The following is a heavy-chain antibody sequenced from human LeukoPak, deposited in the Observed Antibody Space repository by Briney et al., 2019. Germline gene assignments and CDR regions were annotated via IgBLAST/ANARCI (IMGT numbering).Heavy chain of an antibody. V-gene: IGHV1-69*05. Sequence: SVKVSCKASGGTFSSYAISWVRQAPGQGLEWMGGIIPIFGTANYARKFQERVTITRDMSTSTAHMELSSLRSEDTAVYYCAAELDDDIMTGYSQPWGQGTLVTVSS. J-gene: IGHJ5*02. D-gene: IGHD3-9*01. CDR3: AAELDDDIMTGYSQP. CDR1: GGTFSSYA. CDR2: IIPIFGTA.